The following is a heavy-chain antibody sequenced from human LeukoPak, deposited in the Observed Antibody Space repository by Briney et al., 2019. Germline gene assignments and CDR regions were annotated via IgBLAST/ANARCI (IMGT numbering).Heavy chain of an antibody. D-gene: IGHD3-16*01. V-gene: IGHV4-59*01. Sequence: PSQTLSLTCTVSGGSFSSYYWSWIRQPPGKGLEWIGYIYYSGSTNYNPSLKSRVTISVDTSKNQFSLKLSSVTAADTAVYYCARGGVLGGSSGWFDPWGEGTLVTVSS. J-gene: IGHJ5*02. CDR1: GGSFSSYY. CDR3: ARGGVLGGSSGWFDP. CDR2: IYYSGST.